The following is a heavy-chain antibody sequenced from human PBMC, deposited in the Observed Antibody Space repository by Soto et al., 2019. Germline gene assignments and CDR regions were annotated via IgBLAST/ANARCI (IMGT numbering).Heavy chain of an antibody. D-gene: IGHD6-13*01. CDR2: IWYDGSNK. CDR3: ASSWTGIAAAYDY. V-gene: IGHV3-33*01. J-gene: IGHJ4*02. Sequence: GGSLRLSCAASGFTFSSYGMHWVRQAPGKGLEWVAVIWYDGSNKYYADSVKGRLTISRDNSKNTLYLQMNSLRAEDTALYYCASSWTGIAAAYDYWGQGTLVTVSS. CDR1: GFTFSSYG.